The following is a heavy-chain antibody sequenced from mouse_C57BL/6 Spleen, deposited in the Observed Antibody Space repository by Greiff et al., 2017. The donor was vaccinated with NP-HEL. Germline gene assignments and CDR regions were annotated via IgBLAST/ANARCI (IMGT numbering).Heavy chain of an antibody. D-gene: IGHD2-2*01. V-gene: IGHV1-55*01. J-gene: IGHJ1*03. CDR2: IYPGSGST. CDR1: GYTFTSYW. Sequence: QVQLQQPGAELVKPGASVKMSCKASGYTFTSYWITWVKQRPGQGLEWIGDIYPGSGSTNYNEKFKSKATLTVDKSSSTAYMQLSSLTSEDSAVYYGAREAIYYGYDRYFDVWGTGTTVTVSS. CDR3: AREAIYYGYDRYFDV.